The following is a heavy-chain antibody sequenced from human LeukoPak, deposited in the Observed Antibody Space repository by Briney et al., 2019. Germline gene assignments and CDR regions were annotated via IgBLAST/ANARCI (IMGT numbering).Heavy chain of an antibody. J-gene: IGHJ6*03. CDR3: ARNDYSDSPDYYYYMDV. D-gene: IGHD4-11*01. CDR2: INWNGGST. CDR1: GFTFDDYG. V-gene: IGHV3-20*01. Sequence: GGSLRLSCAASGFTFDDYGMSWVRQAPGKGLEWVSGINWNGGSTGYADSVKGRFTISRDNAKNSLYLQMNSLRAEDTALYHCARNDYSDSPDYYYYMDVWGKGTTVTISS.